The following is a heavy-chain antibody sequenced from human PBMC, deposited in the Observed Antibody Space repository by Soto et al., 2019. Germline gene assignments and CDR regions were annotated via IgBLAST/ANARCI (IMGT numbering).Heavy chain of an antibody. Sequence: QLQLLESGSGLVKPSQTLSLTCAVSGGSISSGGYSWGWIRQPPGKGLEWIGYIYHSVSTYYNPSLKSRVIISVDRSKNQFSLRLSSVTAADTAVYYCARGPDYWGQGTLVTVSS. CDR3: ARGPDY. CDR1: GGSISSGGYS. V-gene: IGHV4-30-2*01. CDR2: IYHSVST. J-gene: IGHJ4*02.